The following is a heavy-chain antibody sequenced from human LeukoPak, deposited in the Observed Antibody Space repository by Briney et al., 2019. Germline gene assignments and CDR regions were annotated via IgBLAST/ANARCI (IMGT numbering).Heavy chain of an antibody. D-gene: IGHD2-21*01. Sequence: SETLSPTCTVSGGSISSSSYYWGWIRQPPGKGLEWIGSIYYSGSTYYNPSLKSRVTISVDTSKNQFSLKLSSVTAADTAVYYCARDPLVSHGYFDYWGQGTLVTVSS. CDR2: IYYSGST. J-gene: IGHJ4*02. CDR3: ARDPLVSHGYFDY. V-gene: IGHV4-39*02. CDR1: GGSISSSSYY.